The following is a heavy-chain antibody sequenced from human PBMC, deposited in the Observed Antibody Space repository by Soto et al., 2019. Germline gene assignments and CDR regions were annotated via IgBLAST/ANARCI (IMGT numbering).Heavy chain of an antibody. J-gene: IGHJ6*02. D-gene: IGHD1-26*01. Sequence: SETLSLTCTVSGGSISSYYWSWIRQPAGKGLEWIGRIYTSGSTNYNPSLKSRVTMSVDTSKNQFSLRLSSVAAADTAVYYCASLGATRYYYYGMDVWGQGTTVTVSS. CDR3: ASLGATRYYYYGMDV. V-gene: IGHV4-4*07. CDR2: IYTSGST. CDR1: GGSISSYY.